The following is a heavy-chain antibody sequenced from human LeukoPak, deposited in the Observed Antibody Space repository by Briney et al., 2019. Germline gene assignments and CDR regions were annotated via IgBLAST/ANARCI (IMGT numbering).Heavy chain of an antibody. CDR2: IYYSGST. CDR1: GGSISSYY. CDR3: ARGGRDGYNFEFDY. V-gene: IGHV4-59*08. D-gene: IGHD5-24*01. J-gene: IGHJ4*02. Sequence: PETLSLTCTVAGGSISSYYWSWDRHPPGEGLEWVGYIYYSGSTNYNTSLKSRVTISVDTSKNHFSLKLSSVTAADTAVYYCARGGRDGYNFEFDYWGQGTLVTVSS.